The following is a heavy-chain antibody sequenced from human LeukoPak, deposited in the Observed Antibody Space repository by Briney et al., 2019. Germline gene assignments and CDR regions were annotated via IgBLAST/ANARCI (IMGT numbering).Heavy chain of an antibody. Sequence: GGSLRLSCAASGFTFSSYEMNWVRQAPGKGLEWVSGISWNSGSIGYADSVKGRFTISRDNAKNSLYLQMNSLRAEDTAVYYCAGMQYSSSWAAFDYWGQGTLVTVSS. D-gene: IGHD6-13*01. V-gene: IGHV3-48*03. J-gene: IGHJ4*02. CDR2: ISWNSGSI. CDR3: AGMQYSSSWAAFDY. CDR1: GFTFSSYE.